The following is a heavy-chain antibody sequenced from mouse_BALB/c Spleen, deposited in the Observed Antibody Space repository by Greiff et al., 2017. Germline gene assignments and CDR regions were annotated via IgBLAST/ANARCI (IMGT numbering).Heavy chain of an antibody. CDR3: AREGARATTFDY. J-gene: IGHJ2*01. CDR2: ISYDGSN. Sequence: EVKLEESGPGLVKPSQSLSLTCSVTGYSITSGYYWNWIRQFPGNKLELMGYISYDGSNNYNPPLKNRISITRDTSKNQFFLKLNSVTTEDTATYYCAREGARATTFDYWGQGTTLTVSS. CDR1: GYSITSGYY. V-gene: IGHV3-6*02. D-gene: IGHD3-1*01.